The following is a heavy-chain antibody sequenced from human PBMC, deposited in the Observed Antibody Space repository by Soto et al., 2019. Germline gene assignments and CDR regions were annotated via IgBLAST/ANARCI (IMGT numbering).Heavy chain of an antibody. J-gene: IGHJ3*02. CDR1: GGSISSSNW. Sequence: SETLSLTCAVSGGSISSSNWWSWVRQPPGKGLEWIGEIYHSGSTNYNPSLKSRVTISVDKSKNQFSLKLSSVTAADTAVYYCARQQWLVLNAFDIWGQGTMVTVSS. D-gene: IGHD6-19*01. CDR2: IYHSGST. CDR3: ARQQWLVLNAFDI. V-gene: IGHV4-4*02.